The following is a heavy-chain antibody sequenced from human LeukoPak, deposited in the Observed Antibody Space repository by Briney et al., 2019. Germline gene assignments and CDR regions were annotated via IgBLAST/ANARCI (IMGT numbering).Heavy chain of an antibody. J-gene: IGHJ4*02. Sequence: GGSLTLSCAASGFTFSSYAMSWVRQAPGKGLEWVSTISSSGGSTYYADSVKRRFTISRDNSNNTLFLQMNSLRAEDTVVFYCAKDRGGGYSSSSTGFDYWGQGTLVTVSS. CDR2: ISSSGGST. CDR1: GFTFSSYA. CDR3: AKDRGGGYSSSSTGFDY. V-gene: IGHV3-23*01. D-gene: IGHD6-6*01.